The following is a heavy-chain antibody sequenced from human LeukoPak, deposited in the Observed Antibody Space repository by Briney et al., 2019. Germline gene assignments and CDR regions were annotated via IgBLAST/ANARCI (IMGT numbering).Heavy chain of an antibody. V-gene: IGHV3-9*01. J-gene: IGHJ4*02. CDR1: GFTFDDYA. CDR3: AKALLSDDFWSGIDY. CDR2: ISWNSGSI. Sequence: PGRSLRLSCAASGFTFDDYAMHWVRHAPGKGLEWVSGISWNSGSIGYADSVKGRFTISRDNAKNSLYLQMNSLRAEDTALYYCAKALLSDDFWSGIDYWGQGTLVTVSS. D-gene: IGHD3-3*01.